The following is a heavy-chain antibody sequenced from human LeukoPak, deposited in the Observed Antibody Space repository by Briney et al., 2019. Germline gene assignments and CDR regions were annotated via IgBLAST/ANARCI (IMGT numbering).Heavy chain of an antibody. CDR3: ARDSGGIVVVPAAYIDY. J-gene: IGHJ4*02. V-gene: IGHV1-69*04. CDR2: IIPILGIA. D-gene: IGHD2-2*01. CDR1: GGTFSSYA. Sequence: SVKVSCKASGGTFSSYAISWVRQAPGQGLEWMGRIIPILGIANYAQKFQGRVTMTRDTSTSTVYMELSSLRSEDTAVYYCARDSGGIVVVPAAYIDYWGQGTLVTVSS.